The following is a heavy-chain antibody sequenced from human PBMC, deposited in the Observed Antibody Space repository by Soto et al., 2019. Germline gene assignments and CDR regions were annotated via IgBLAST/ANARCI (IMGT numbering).Heavy chain of an antibody. CDR3: ARGGSWTMFDP. J-gene: IGHJ5*02. CDR1: GGSFSGYY. D-gene: IGHD6-13*01. Sequence: TSETLSLTCTVYGGSFSGYYWSWVRQPPGKGLEWIGEIYHSGSTNYNPSLKSRVTISVDKSKNQFSLKLSSVTAADTAVYYCARGGSWTMFDPWGQGTLVTVSS. CDR2: IYHSGST. V-gene: IGHV4-34*01.